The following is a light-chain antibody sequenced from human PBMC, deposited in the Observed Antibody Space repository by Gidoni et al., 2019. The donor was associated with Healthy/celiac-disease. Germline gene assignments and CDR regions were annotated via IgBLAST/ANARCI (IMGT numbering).Light chain of an antibody. CDR3: QQYYSYPLFT. J-gene: IGKJ3*01. CDR2: AAS. V-gene: IGKV1-8*01. Sequence: AIRMTQSPSALSASTGDRVTITCRASQGISSYLAWYQQKPGKAPKLLIYAASTLQSGVPSRFSGSGAGTDFTLTISCLQSEDFATYYCQQYYSYPLFTFGPGTKVDLK. CDR1: QGISSY.